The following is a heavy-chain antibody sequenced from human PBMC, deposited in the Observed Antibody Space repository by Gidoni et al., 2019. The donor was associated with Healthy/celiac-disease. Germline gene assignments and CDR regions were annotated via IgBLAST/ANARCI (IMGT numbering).Heavy chain of an antibody. CDR2: LNPNSGGT. CDR1: EYTFTGYY. D-gene: IGHD1-26*01. J-gene: IGHJ4*02. CDR3: ARPTTTYSGSLDY. V-gene: IGHV1-2*02. Sequence: QVQLVQSGAEVEKPGSSVKVSCKASEYTFTGYYMHCVRQAPGQGLEWMGWLNPNSGGTNYAQKFQGRVTMTRDTSISTAYMELSRLRSDDTAVYYCARPTTTYSGSLDYWGQGTLFTVSS.